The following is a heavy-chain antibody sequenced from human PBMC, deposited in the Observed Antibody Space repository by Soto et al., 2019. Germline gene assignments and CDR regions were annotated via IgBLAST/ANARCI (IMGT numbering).Heavy chain of an antibody. V-gene: IGHV3-23*01. CDR2: ISASGGST. D-gene: IGHD3-3*01. CDR3: SKSAPDDFYSGYHELFGY. J-gene: IGHJ4*02. Sequence: EVQLLESGGGLVQPGGSLRLSCAASGFTFNNYAMTWVRQAPGKGLEWVSGISASGGSTNYADSVKGRITISRDNSKNTLYLQKNRLKAEDTAVYYCSKSAPDDFYSGYHELFGYWGQGTLVTVSS. CDR1: GFTFNNYA.